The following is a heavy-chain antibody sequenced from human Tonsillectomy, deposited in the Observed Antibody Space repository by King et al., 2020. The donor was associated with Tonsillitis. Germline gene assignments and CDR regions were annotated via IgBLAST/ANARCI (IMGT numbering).Heavy chain of an antibody. CDR1: GFSFSENG. Sequence: VQLVESGGGVVQPGRSLRLSCAASGFSFSENGMHWVRQAPGKGLEWVAVMSYDGSYKYYVDSVKGRFTISRDNFKNTLYLKMNSLRAEDTAVYYCAKSRAWVLVNAFDYWGQGTLVTVSS. J-gene: IGHJ4*02. V-gene: IGHV3-30*18. CDR2: MSYDGSYK. D-gene: IGHD2-8*02. CDR3: AKSRAWVLVNAFDY.